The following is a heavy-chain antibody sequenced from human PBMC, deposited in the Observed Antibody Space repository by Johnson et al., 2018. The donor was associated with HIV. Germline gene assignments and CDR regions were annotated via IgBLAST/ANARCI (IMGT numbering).Heavy chain of an antibody. CDR1: GFTFSSYA. V-gene: IGHV3-33*08. D-gene: IGHD7-27*01. CDR3: ARDLGI. CDR2: IWYDGSNK. Sequence: QVQLVESGGGVVQPGRSLRLSCAASGFTFSSYAMHWVRQAPGKGLEWVAVIWYDGSNKYYADSVKGRFTISRDNSKNTLYLQMNSLRAEDTALYYCARDLGIWGQWANGHRLF. J-gene: IGHJ3*02.